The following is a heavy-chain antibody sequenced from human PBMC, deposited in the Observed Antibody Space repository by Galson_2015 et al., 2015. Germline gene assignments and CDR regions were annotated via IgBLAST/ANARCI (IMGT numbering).Heavy chain of an antibody. D-gene: IGHD3-3*01. CDR2: IIPIFGTA. V-gene: IGHV1-69*13. CDR1: GGTFSSYA. CDR3: ASMARKRNLEWLLYPYYYYYYGMDV. Sequence: SVKVSCKASGGTFSSYAISWVRQAPGQGLEWMGGIIPIFGTANYAQKFQGRVTITADESTSTAYMELSSLRSEDKAVYYCASMARKRNLEWLLYPYYYYYYGMDVWGQGTTVTVSS. J-gene: IGHJ6*02.